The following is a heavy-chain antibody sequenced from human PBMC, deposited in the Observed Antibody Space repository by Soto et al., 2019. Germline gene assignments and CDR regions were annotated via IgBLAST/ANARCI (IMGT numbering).Heavy chain of an antibody. J-gene: IGHJ3*02. CDR3: ARYRTIAPLAFDI. V-gene: IGHV1-8*01. CDR2: MNPSGTNT. D-gene: IGHD3-9*01. CDR1: GLTFPSDA. Sequence: QVHLVQSGAEVKKPGASVQVSCKASGLTFPSDAIIWVRQTSGQGLEWMGWMNPSGTNTGYTQKFQGRTTFSWNTPTSTAYMELTSLRSEDTAVYYCARYRTIAPLAFDIWGQGTMVTVSS.